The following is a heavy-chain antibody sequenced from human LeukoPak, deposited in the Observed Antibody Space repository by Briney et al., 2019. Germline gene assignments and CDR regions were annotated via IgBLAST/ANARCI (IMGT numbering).Heavy chain of an antibody. CDR2: SKNKANNYIT. J-gene: IGHJ4*02. CDR3: ARDSSGQGDY. CDR1: GVTFSDHY. V-gene: IGHV3-72*01. Sequence: GGSVRLSCAASGVTFSDHYMDWVRQAPGKGLEWVGRSKNKANNYITQYAAFVQGRFTISRDNSKNSLYLQINSLKTEDTAVYYCARDSSGQGDYWGQGTLVTVSS. D-gene: IGHD3-22*01.